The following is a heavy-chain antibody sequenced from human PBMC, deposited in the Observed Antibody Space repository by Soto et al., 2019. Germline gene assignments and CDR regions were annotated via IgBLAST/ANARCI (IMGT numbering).Heavy chain of an antibody. CDR2: IIPVFGTA. D-gene: IGHD6-13*01. CDR3: SSIPIATAAQVDF. CDR1: GGTFNNYA. Sequence: QGQLVQSGAEVKKPGSSVRVSCKTSGGTFNNYAISWVRQAPGQGLEWMGGIIPVFGTAEYAQKFQGRVTITADESTSTAYMQLSSLRSEDTAIYYCSSIPIATAAQVDFWGQGTLVTVTS. V-gene: IGHV1-69*01. J-gene: IGHJ4*02.